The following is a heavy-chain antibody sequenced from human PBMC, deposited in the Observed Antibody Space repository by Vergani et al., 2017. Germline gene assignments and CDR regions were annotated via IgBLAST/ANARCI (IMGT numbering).Heavy chain of an antibody. J-gene: IGHJ4*02. D-gene: IGHD1-14*01. CDR3: ARLYNALDY. V-gene: IGHV4-39*01. CDR1: GGSIRNSNSY. Sequence: QMQLQESGPGLVKPSETLSLTCTVSGGSIRNSNSYWAWIRQPPGKGLEWIASIYDSGSNYSNPTLKSRVTISVDTSKNQFSLKMLSVTAADMAVYYCARLYNALDYWGPGTLVTISS. CDR2: IYDSGSN.